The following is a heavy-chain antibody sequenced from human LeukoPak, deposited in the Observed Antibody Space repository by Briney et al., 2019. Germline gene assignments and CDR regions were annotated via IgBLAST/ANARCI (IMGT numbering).Heavy chain of an antibody. CDR1: GFTFSSHA. J-gene: IGHJ4*02. D-gene: IGHD1-20*01. CDR3: AKYKVLRLFDY. CDR2: ISGSGGRT. V-gene: IGHV3-23*01. Sequence: PGGSLRLSCAASGFTFSSHAMSWVRQAPGKGLEWVSAISGSGGRTYYADSVKGRLTISRDNSKNALYLQMNSLRAEDTAVYYCAKYKVLRLFDYWGQGTLVTVSS.